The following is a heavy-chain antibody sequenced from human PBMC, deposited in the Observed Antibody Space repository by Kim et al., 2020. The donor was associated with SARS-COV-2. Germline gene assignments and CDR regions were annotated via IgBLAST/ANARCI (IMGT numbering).Heavy chain of an antibody. J-gene: IGHJ6*03. D-gene: IGHD6-6*01. V-gene: IGHV3-23*01. CDR2: ISGSGGST. Sequence: GGSLRLSCAASGFTFSSYAMSWVRQAPGKGLEWVSAISGSGGSTYYADSVKGRFTISRDNSKNTLYLQMNSLRAEDTAVYYCAKDGAARSYYYYYYMDVWGNGTTVTVSS. CDR3: AKDGAARSYYYYYYMDV. CDR1: GFTFSSYA.